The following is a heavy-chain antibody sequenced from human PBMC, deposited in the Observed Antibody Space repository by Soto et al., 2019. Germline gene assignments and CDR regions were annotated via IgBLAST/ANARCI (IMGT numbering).Heavy chain of an antibody. D-gene: IGHD6-13*01. CDR2: ISYDGSNK. CDR3: AKQEDSSTWYGVDV. CDR1: GFTFSNYG. J-gene: IGHJ6*02. Sequence: QVQLVESGGGVVQPGRSLRLSCAASGFTFSNYGMHWVRQAPGKGLEWVAVISYDGSNKYYADSVKGRFTISRDNSKNTLYLQMNSLRDEDTAVYYCAKQEDSSTWYGVDVWGQGTAVTVSS. V-gene: IGHV3-30*18.